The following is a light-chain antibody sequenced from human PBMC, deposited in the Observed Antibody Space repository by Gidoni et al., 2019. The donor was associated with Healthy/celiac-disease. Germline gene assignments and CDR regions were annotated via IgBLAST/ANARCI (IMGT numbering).Light chain of an antibody. J-gene: IGKJ2*01. Sequence: DIQMTQSPSSLSASVGDRVTITSRASQSISSYLNWYQQKPGKAPKLLIYAASSLQSGVPSRFSGSGSGTDFTLTISSLQPEDFAAYYCQQSYSTLYTFXXXTKLEIK. CDR3: QQSYSTLYT. V-gene: IGKV1-39*01. CDR2: AAS. CDR1: QSISSY.